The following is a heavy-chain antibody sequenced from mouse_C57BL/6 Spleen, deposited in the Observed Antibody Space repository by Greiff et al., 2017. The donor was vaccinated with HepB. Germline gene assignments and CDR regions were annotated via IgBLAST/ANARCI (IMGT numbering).Heavy chain of an antibody. Sequence: EVQLMESGPELVKPGASVKIPCKASGYTFTDYNMDWVKQSHGKSLEWIGDINPNNGGTIYNQKFKGKATLTVDKSSSTAYMELRSLTSEDTAVYYYARSGDDYYGGFGYWGQGTTLTVAS. CDR1: GYTFTDYN. D-gene: IGHD1-1*01. CDR2: INPNNGGT. J-gene: IGHJ2*01. CDR3: ARSGDDYYGGFGY. V-gene: IGHV1-18*01.